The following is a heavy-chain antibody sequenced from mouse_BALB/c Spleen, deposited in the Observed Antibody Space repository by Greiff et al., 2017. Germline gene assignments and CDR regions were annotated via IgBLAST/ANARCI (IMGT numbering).Heavy chain of an antibody. Sequence: VQRVESGPDLVAPSQSLSITCTVSGFSLTSYGVHWVRQPPGKGLEWLVVIWSDGSTTYNSALKSRLSISKDNSKSQVFLKMNSLQTDDTAMYYCARHDDYDGGFAYWGQGTLVTVSA. CDR3: ARHDDYDGGFAY. V-gene: IGHV2-6-2*01. CDR2: IWSDGST. D-gene: IGHD2-4*01. J-gene: IGHJ3*01. CDR1: GFSLTSYG.